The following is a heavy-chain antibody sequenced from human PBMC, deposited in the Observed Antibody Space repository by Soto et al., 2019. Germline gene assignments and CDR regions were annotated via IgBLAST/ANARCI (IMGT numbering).Heavy chain of an antibody. V-gene: IGHV1-69*06. D-gene: IGHD3-22*01. CDR2: IIPLFHAV. CDR1: EGTFNNYA. Sequence: QVQLVQSGAEVKKPGPSVRVSCKTSEGTFNNYAISWVRQAPGHGLEWMGGIIPLFHAVKYAQKFQGRVTITADKSTSTAYMELRTLTSEDTALYYCARDDALRETSGYFYLDYWVQGTPVTVTS. CDR3: ARDDALRETSGYFYLDY. J-gene: IGHJ4*02.